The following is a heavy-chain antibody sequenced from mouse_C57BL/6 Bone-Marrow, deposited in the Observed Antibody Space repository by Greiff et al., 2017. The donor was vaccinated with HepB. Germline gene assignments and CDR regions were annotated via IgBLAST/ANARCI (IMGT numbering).Heavy chain of an antibody. CDR2: IDPSDSYT. V-gene: IGHV1-69*01. CDR1: GYTFTSYW. CDR3: AILLQYAMDY. D-gene: IGHD2-1*01. Sequence: QVQLKQPGAELVMPGASVKLSCKASGYTFTSYWMHWVKQRPGQGLEWIGEIDPSDSYTNYNQKFKGKSTLTVDKSSSTAYMQLSSLTSEDSAVYYCAILLQYAMDYWGQGTSVTVSS. J-gene: IGHJ4*01.